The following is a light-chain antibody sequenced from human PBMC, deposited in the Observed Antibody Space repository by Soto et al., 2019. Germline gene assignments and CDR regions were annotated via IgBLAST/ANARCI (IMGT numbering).Light chain of an antibody. CDR3: QQYDNWPAMYT. V-gene: IGKV3-15*01. J-gene: IGKJ2*01. CDR1: QSVTTN. CDR2: GAS. Sequence: EIVMTQSPVTLSVSPGESATLSCRASQSVTTNLAWYQQKPGQAPRVLIYGASTRATGIPARFSGSGSGTEVTLTISSLQSEDFAVYYCQQYDNWPAMYTFGQGTTLEIK.